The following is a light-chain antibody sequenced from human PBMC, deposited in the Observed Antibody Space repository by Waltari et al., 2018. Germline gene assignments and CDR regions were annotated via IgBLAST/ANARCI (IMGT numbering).Light chain of an antibody. V-gene: IGLV2-14*03. CDR3: SVKRGSNTVV. CDR2: DVS. J-gene: IGLJ2*01. Sequence: QSALTQPASVSGSPGQSITISCTGASSDYYNYVCWYQHHPGKAPKLMIYDVSNRPSGVSNRLSGSKSGSTASLTISWLQAEDGADYYWSVKRGSNTVVFGGGTKLTVL. CDR1: SSDYYNY.